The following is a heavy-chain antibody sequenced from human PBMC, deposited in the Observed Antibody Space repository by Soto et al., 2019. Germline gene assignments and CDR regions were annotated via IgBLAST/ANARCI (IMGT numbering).Heavy chain of an antibody. Sequence: QVQLVESGGGLVKPGGSLRLSCAASGFTFSDYYMSWIRQAPGKGLEWVAYLSSSGSTIKYGDSVKGRFTISRDNAKNSLYLQMNSLRVEDTSIYYCVRDLSTVTHRLDCLGQGTLVTVSS. J-gene: IGHJ4*02. CDR1: GFTFSDYY. V-gene: IGHV3-11*01. CDR3: VRDLSTVTHRLDC. D-gene: IGHD4-17*01. CDR2: LSSSGSTI.